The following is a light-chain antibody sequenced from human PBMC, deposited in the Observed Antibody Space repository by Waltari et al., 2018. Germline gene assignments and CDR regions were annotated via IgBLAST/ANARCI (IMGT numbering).Light chain of an antibody. CDR2: TTN. Sequence: QTVVTQEPSFSVSPGGTVTLTCGLSSGSVSTTYHPSWYQQTPGQAPRTLIYTTNTRSSGVPDRFSGAILGNKAALTITGAQADDESDYYCVLYMGSDIVIFGGGTKLTDL. CDR1: SGSVSTTYH. J-gene: IGLJ2*01. V-gene: IGLV8-61*01. CDR3: VLYMGSDIVI.